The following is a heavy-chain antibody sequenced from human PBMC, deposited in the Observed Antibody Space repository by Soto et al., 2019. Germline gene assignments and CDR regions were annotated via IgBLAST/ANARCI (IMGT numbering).Heavy chain of an antibody. V-gene: IGHV4-39*01. CDR3: ARIYSSSLTYYFDY. CDR1: GGSITISTYY. J-gene: IGHJ4*02. D-gene: IGHD6-13*01. Sequence: ETLSLTCTVSGGSITISTYYWGWIRQPPGKGLEWIGSIYYSGRTYYNPSLKSRVTVSVDTSKNQFSLKLSSVTAADTAVYYCARIYSSSLTYYFDYWGQGTQVTVSS. CDR2: IYYSGRT.